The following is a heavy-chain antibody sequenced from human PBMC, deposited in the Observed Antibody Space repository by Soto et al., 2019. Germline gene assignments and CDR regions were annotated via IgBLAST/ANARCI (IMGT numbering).Heavy chain of an antibody. Sequence: SETLSLTCSVYGGSFSGYHWSWIRQPPGKGLEWIGEINHSGRTNYNPSLKSRVTISVDTSKKQISLKLNSVTAADTAVYYCARRYCSSKRCIAGLDPWGRGTLVTVSS. CDR3: ARRYCSSKRCIAGLDP. CDR2: INHSGRT. V-gene: IGHV4-34*01. D-gene: IGHD2-2*01. J-gene: IGHJ5*02. CDR1: GGSFSGYH.